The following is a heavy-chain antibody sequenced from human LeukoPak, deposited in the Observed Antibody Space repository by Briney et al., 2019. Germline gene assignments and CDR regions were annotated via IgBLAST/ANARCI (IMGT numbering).Heavy chain of an antibody. CDR3: ARDPVLRYFDY. D-gene: IGHD3-9*01. CDR2: IYYSGST. Sequence: SETLSLTCTVSGGSISSYYWSWIRQPPGKGLEWIGYIYYSGSTNYNPSLKSRVTISVDTSKNQFSLKLSSVTAADTAVYYCARDPVLRYFDYWGQGTLVTVSS. V-gene: IGHV4-59*01. CDR1: GGSISSYY. J-gene: IGHJ4*02.